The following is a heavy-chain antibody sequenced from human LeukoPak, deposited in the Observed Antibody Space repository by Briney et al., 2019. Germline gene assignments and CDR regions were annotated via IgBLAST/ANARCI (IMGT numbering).Heavy chain of an antibody. V-gene: IGHV3-23*01. CDR2: ISGSGGST. Sequence: PGGSLRLSCAASGFTFSSYAMSWVRQAPGKGLEWVSAISGSGGSTYYADSVKGRFTISRDNSKNTLYLQMNSLRVEDAAVYYCAREYYDSGTYSGNFDYWGQGTLVTVSS. D-gene: IGHD3-10*01. J-gene: IGHJ4*02. CDR1: GFTFSSYA. CDR3: AREYYDSGTYSGNFDY.